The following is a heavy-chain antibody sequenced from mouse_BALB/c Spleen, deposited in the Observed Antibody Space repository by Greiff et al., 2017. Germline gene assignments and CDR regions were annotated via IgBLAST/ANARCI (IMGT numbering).Heavy chain of an antibody. CDR3: ARFITTVEGFAY. J-gene: IGHJ3*01. D-gene: IGHD1-1*01. V-gene: IGHV14-1*02. Sequence: VQLKQSGAELVRPGALVKLSCKASGFNIKDYYMHWVKQRPEQGLEWIGWIDPENGNTIYDPKFQGKASITADTSSNTAYLQLSSLTSEDTAVYYCARFITTVEGFAYWGQGTLVTVSA. CDR2: IDPENGNT. CDR1: GFNIKDYY.